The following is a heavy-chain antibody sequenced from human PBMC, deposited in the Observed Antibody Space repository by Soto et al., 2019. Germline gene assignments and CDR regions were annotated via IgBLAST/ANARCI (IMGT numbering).Heavy chain of an antibody. J-gene: IGHJ4*02. CDR3: ARDWFGFDS. Sequence: PGGSLRLSCAASGFTFRSYAMNWVRQAPGKGLEWVSYISGSGSTLFYADSVRGRFSISRDNAKNSLYLQMSSLKDEDTAVYYCARDWFGFDSWGQGTLVTVSS. D-gene: IGHD3-10*01. CDR2: ISGSGSTL. V-gene: IGHV3-48*02. CDR1: GFTFRSYA.